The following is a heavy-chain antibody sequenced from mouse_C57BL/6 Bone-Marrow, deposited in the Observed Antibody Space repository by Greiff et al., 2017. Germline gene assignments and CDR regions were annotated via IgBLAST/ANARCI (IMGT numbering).Heavy chain of an antibody. Sequence: QVQLQQSGAELVKPGASVKLSCKASGYTFTSYWMQWVKQRPGQGLEWIGEIDPSDSYTNYNQKFKGKATLTVDTSSSTAYMQLSSLTSEDSAVYYCARTTTVVAEAYWCQGTLVTVSA. J-gene: IGHJ3*01. CDR3: ARTTTVVAEAY. D-gene: IGHD1-1*01. V-gene: IGHV1-50*01. CDR2: IDPSDSYT. CDR1: GYTFTSYW.